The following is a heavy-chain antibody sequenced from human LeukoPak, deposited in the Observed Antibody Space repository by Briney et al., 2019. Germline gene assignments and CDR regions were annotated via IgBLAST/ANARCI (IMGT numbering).Heavy chain of an antibody. Sequence: QPGGSLRLSCAASGFTVSSNYMSWVRQAPGKGLEWVSVIYSGGSTYYADSVKGRFTISRDNSKNTLYLQMNSLRAEDTAVYYCAREYPMTTVTTNAFDIWGQGTMVTVSS. D-gene: IGHD4-17*01. CDR3: AREYPMTTVTTNAFDI. CDR1: GFTVSSNY. J-gene: IGHJ3*02. V-gene: IGHV3-53*01. CDR2: IYSGGST.